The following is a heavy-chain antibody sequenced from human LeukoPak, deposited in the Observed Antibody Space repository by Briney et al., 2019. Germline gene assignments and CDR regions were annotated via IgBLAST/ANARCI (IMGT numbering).Heavy chain of an antibody. CDR2: ISSNGGST. J-gene: IGHJ4*02. CDR3: ARAGRDGYSGYDFDY. D-gene: IGHD5-12*01. Sequence: PGGSLRLSCAASGLTFSSYAMHWVRQAPGKGLEYVSAISSNGGSTYYANSVKGRFTISRDNSKNTLYLQMGSLRAEDMAVYYCARAGRDGYSGYDFDYWGQGTLDTVSS. CDR1: GLTFSSYA. V-gene: IGHV3-64*01.